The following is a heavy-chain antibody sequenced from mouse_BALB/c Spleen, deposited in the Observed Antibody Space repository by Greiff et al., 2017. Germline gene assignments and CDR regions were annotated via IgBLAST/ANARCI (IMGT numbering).Heavy chain of an antibody. D-gene: IGHD4-1*01. J-gene: IGHJ4*01. Sequence: EVKLEESGGGLVKPGGSLKLSCAASGFTFSDYYMYWVRQTPEKRLEWVATISDGGSYTYYPDSVKGRFTISRDNAKNNLYLQRSSLKSEDTAMYYCARAGNWDGYALKYWGQGASVTVSS. CDR3: ARAGNWDGYALKY. CDR1: GFTFSDYY. CDR2: ISDGGSYT. V-gene: IGHV5-4*02.